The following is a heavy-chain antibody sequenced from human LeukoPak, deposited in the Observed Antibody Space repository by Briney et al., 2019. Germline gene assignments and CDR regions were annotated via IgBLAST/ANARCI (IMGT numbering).Heavy chain of an antibody. CDR3: ARVYDFWSGYYGMDV. Sequence: ASVKVSCKASGYTFTGYYMHWVRQAPGQGLEWMGWINPNSGGTNYAQKFQGRVTMTRDTSISTAYMELSRLTSDDTAVYYCARVYDFWSGYYGMDVWGQGTTVTVSS. V-gene: IGHV1-2*02. CDR1: GYTFTGYY. CDR2: INPNSGGT. D-gene: IGHD3-3*01. J-gene: IGHJ6*02.